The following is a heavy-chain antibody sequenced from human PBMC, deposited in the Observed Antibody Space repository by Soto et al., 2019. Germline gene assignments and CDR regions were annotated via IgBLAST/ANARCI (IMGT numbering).Heavy chain of an antibody. Sequence: PGGSLRLSCAASGFTFSSYGMHWVRQAPGKGLEWVAVISYDGSNKYYADSVKGRFTISRDNSKNTLYLQMNSLRAEDTAVYYCAKDQARESDSSSWYYYYGMDVWGQGTTVTVSS. D-gene: IGHD6-13*01. CDR3: AKDQARESDSSSWYYYYGMDV. CDR2: ISYDGSNK. J-gene: IGHJ6*02. CDR1: GFTFSSYG. V-gene: IGHV3-30*18.